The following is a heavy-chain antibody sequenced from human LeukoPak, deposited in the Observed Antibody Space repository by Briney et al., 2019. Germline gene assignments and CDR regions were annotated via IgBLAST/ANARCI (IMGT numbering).Heavy chain of an antibody. V-gene: IGHV6-1*01. CDR3: ARDHDYGNYGTYEDY. CDR1: GDSVSRYSVA. CDR2: TYYRSKWYN. D-gene: IGHD4-11*01. Sequence: SQTLSLTCTISGDSVSRYSVAWNWIRQSPSRGLEWLGRTYYRSKWYNDYALSVESRITINPDTSKYPYYLPLKSVTPYDSAVYYCARDHDYGNYGTYEDYWGQGTQVSVSS. J-gene: IGHJ4*02.